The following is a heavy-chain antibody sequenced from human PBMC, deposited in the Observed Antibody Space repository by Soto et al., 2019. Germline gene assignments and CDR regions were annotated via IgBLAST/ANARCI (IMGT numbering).Heavy chain of an antibody. CDR2: ISGNSGDI. V-gene: IGHV3-21*04. CDR1: GFTFSSYG. Sequence: GGSLRLSCAASGFTFSSYGMHWVRQAPGKGLEWVSGISGNSGDIANADSVKGRFTISRDNAKNILYLQMNSLRAEDTAVYFCAKDLMGLGESTYMDVWGKGTTVTVSS. J-gene: IGHJ6*03. D-gene: IGHD2-8*01. CDR3: AKDLMGLGESTYMDV.